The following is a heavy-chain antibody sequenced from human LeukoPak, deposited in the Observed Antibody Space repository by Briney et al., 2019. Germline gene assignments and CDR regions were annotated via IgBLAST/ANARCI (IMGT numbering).Heavy chain of an antibody. D-gene: IGHD6-13*01. CDR2: ISAYNGNT. J-gene: IGHJ3*02. CDR3: ARDRYVAAGTGWYAFDI. CDR1: GYTFTSYG. Sequence: ASVKVSCKASGYTFTSYGISWVRQAPGQGLEWMGWISAYNGNTNYAQKLQGRVTMTTDTSTSTAYMELRSLRSEDTAVYYCARDRYVAAGTGWYAFDIWGQGTMVTVSS. V-gene: IGHV1-18*01.